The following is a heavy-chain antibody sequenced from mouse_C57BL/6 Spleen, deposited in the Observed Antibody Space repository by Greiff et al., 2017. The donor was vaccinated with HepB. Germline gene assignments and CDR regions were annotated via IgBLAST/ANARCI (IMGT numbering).Heavy chain of an antibody. CDR1: GFSFNTYA. V-gene: IGHV10-1*01. D-gene: IGHD2-4*01. CDR3: VRHSLYDYDWFAY. J-gene: IGHJ3*01. Sequence: EVKLVESGGGLVQPKGSLKLSCAASGFSFNTYAMNWVRQAPGKGLEWVARIRSKSNNYATYYADSVKDRFTISRDDSESMLYLQMNNLKTEDTAMYYCVRHSLYDYDWFAYWGQGTLVTVSA. CDR2: IRSKSNNYAT.